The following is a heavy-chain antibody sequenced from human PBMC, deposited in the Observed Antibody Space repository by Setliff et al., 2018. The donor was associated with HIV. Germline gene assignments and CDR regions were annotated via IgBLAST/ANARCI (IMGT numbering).Heavy chain of an antibody. V-gene: IGHV4-59*08. CDR2: IYYTGNT. CDR1: GASISSYY. D-gene: IGHD6-19*01. CDR3: ARHYPRSDDAFDI. Sequence: NPSETLSLTCTVSGASISSYYWSWIRQSPGKGLEWTGYIYYTGNTDYNPSLKSRVTISVDTSKNQFSLKVSSVTAADTAVYYCARHYPRSDDAFDIWGQGTRVTVSS. J-gene: IGHJ3*02.